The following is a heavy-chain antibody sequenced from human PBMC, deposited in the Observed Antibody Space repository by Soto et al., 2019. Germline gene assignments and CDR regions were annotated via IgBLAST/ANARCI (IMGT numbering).Heavy chain of an antibody. Sequence: PGGSLRLSCAASGFTFSSYSMNWVRQAPGKGREWVSSISSSSSYIYYADSVKGRFTTSRDNAKNSLYLQMNSLRAEDTAVYYCARVHYYGSGSLNPDAFDIWGQGTMVTVSS. D-gene: IGHD3-10*01. CDR3: ARVHYYGSGSLNPDAFDI. J-gene: IGHJ3*02. CDR1: GFTFSSYS. CDR2: ISSSSSYI. V-gene: IGHV3-21*01.